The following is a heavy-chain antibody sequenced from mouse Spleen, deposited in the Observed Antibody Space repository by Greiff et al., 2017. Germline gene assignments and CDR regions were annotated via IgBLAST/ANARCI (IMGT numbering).Heavy chain of an antibody. V-gene: IGHV14-4*01. CDR3: TTPYGYDRGYFDY. CDR2: IDPENGDT. CDR1: GFNIKDDY. J-gene: IGHJ2*01. Sequence: VQLQQSGAELVRPGASVKLSCTASGFNIKDDYMHWVKQRPEQGLEWIGWIDPENGDTEYASKFQGKATITADTSSNTAYLQLSSLTSEDTAVYYCTTPYGYDRGYFDYWGQGTTLTVSS. D-gene: IGHD2-2*01.